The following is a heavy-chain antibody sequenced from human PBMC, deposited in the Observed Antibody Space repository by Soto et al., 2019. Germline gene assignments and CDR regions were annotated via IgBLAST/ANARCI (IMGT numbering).Heavy chain of an antibody. CDR2: ISLYNPTT. CDR1: GYTFTNYG. V-gene: IGHV1-18*01. Sequence: HVQLVQSGSEVKKPGASVNASCKASGYTFTNYGITWVRQAPGQALEWMGWISLYNPTTNYAKKLQGNGTMTAETSTNTASMGLRSLISDGAAVDFCAGELAGLGRPNRLGPWGQGTRVPVSS. J-gene: IGHJ5*02. D-gene: IGHD1-1*01. CDR3: AGELAGLGRPNRLGP.